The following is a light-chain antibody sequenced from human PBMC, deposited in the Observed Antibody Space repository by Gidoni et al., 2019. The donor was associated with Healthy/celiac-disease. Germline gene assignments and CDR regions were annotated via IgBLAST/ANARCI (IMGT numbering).Light chain of an antibody. CDR2: AAS. CDR3: QRYYSYPYT. CDR1: QGISSY. V-gene: IGKV1-8*01. Sequence: AIRMTQPPSSFSASTGDRVTITCRASQGISSYLDWYQQKPGTAPKLLIYAASTLQSGVPSRFSGGGSGTDFTLTISCLQSEDFATYYCQRYYSYPYTFGQGTKLEIK. J-gene: IGKJ2*01.